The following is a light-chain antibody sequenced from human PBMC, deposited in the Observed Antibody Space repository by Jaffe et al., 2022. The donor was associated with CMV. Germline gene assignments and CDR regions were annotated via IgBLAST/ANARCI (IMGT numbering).Light chain of an antibody. CDR2: KND. CDR3: ATWDDSLSGRV. Sequence: QSVLTQPPSASGTPGQSVTISCSGSSSNTGTNYVYWYQQLPGMAPKLLIYKNDQRPSGVPDRFSGSKSGTSASLAISGLRSGDEADYYCATWDDSLSGRVFGGGTKLTVL. CDR1: SSNTGTNY. V-gene: IGLV1-47*01. J-gene: IGLJ3*02.